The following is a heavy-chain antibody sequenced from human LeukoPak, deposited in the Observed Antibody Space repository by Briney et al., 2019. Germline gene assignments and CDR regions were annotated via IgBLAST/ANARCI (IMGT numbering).Heavy chain of an antibody. Sequence: SVKVTCKASGGTFSSYAISWVRQAPGQGLEWMGRIIPILGIANYAQKFQGRVTITADKSTSTAYMELSSLRSEDTAVYYCARDRMLRLGESPNDYWGQGTLVTVSS. CDR3: ARDRMLRLGESPNDY. J-gene: IGHJ4*02. CDR1: GGTFSSYA. CDR2: IIPILGIA. D-gene: IGHD3-16*01. V-gene: IGHV1-69*04.